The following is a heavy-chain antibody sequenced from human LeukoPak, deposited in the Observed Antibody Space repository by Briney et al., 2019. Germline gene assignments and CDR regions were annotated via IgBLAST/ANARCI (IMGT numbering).Heavy chain of an antibody. CDR1: GFTFSSYW. D-gene: IGHD3-10*01. J-gene: IGHJ5*02. V-gene: IGHV3-7*01. CDR2: IKQDGSEK. Sequence: GGSLRLSCAASGFTFSSYWMSWVRQAPGKGLEWVANIKQDGSEKYYVDSVKGRFTISRDNAKNSLYLQVNSLRAEDTAVYYCARMYYYAFGWFDPWGQGTLVTVSS. CDR3: ARMYYYAFGWFDP.